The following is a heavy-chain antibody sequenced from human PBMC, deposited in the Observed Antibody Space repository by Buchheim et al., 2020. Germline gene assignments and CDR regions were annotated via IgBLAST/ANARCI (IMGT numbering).Heavy chain of an antibody. CDR1: GGSIFTYY. J-gene: IGHJ5*02. V-gene: IGHV4-59*01. CDR3: AKKRSDNWFDP. CDR2: MDGSGRS. Sequence: QVQLQESGPGLVKPSETLSLTCSVSGGSIFTYYWCWIRQAPGKGLEWIGYMDGSGRSNYNPSLKSRVTISVDTSKSQFSLNLSSVTAADTAIYYCAKKRSDNWFDPWGQGTL.